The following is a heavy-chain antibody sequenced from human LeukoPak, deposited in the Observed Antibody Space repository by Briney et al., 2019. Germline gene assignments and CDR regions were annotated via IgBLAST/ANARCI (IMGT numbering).Heavy chain of an antibody. CDR2: ISYDGSNK. Sequence: PGGSLRLSCAASGFTFSSYAMHWVRQAPGKGLEWVAVISYDGSNKYYADSVKGRFTISRDSAKNSLYLQMNSLRAEDTAVYYCATSPTSKEDYWGQGTLVTVSS. CDR3: ATSPTSKEDY. CDR1: GFTFSSYA. D-gene: IGHD6-6*01. J-gene: IGHJ4*02. V-gene: IGHV3-30-3*01.